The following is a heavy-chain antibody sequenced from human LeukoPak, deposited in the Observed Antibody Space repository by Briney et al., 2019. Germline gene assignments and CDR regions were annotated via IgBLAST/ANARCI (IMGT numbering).Heavy chain of an antibody. D-gene: IGHD3-10*01. J-gene: IGHJ4*02. CDR2: INPNSGGT. V-gene: IGHV1-2*04. CDR3: ARDKYYYGSGTFYSSAVFDH. CDR1: GYTFTGYY. Sequence: ASVKVSCKASGYTFTGYYMHWVRQAPAQGLEWMGWINPNSGGTNYAQKFRGWVTITRDTSISTAYMEVSRLRSDDTAVYYCARDKYYYGSGTFYSSAVFDHWGQGTLVTVSS.